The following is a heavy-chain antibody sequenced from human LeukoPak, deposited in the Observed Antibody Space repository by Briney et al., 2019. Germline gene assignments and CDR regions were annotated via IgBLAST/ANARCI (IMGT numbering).Heavy chain of an antibody. V-gene: IGHV1-2*04. CDR3: ARERCSSTSCSNWFDP. Sequence: ASVKVSCKASGYTFTDYYMHWVRQAPGQGLEWMGWINPNSGGTNYAQKFQGWVTMTRDTSISTAYMELSRLRSDDTAVYYCARERCSSTSCSNWFDPWGQGTLVTVSS. J-gene: IGHJ5*02. CDR1: GYTFTDYY. CDR2: INPNSGGT. D-gene: IGHD2-2*01.